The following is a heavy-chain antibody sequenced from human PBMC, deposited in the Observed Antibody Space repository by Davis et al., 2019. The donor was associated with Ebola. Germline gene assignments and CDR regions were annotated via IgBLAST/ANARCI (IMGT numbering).Heavy chain of an antibody. CDR3: AGNSGVYYYGMDV. V-gene: IGHV3-53*04. Sequence: GESLNISCAASGFTVSSNYMRWVRQAPGKGLEWVSVLYSGGSTYHADSVKGRFTISRHNSKNTLYLQMNSLRAEDTAVYYCAGNSGVYYYGMDVWGQGTTVTVSS. J-gene: IGHJ6*02. CDR2: LYSGGST. D-gene: IGHD5-12*01. CDR1: GFTVSSNY.